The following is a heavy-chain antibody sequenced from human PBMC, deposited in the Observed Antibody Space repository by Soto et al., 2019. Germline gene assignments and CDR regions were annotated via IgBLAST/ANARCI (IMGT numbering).Heavy chain of an antibody. CDR1: GYSFTRYS. CDR2: ITADSGHT. D-gene: IGHD1-26*01. Sequence: GASVKVSCKACGYSFTRYSIHWVRQAPGQRLEWLGWITADSGHTDYSQNFRGRVSITRDTSASTAYIELSSLRSEDTTVYYCERENPPEAGSYYDYWGQGTLVTVSS. V-gene: IGHV1-3*01. CDR3: ERENPPEAGSYYDY. J-gene: IGHJ4*02.